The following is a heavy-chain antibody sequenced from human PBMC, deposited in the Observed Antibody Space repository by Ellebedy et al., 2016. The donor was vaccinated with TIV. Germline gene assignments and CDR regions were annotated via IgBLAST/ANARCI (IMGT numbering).Heavy chain of an antibody. J-gene: IGHJ4*02. D-gene: IGHD3-3*01. CDR1: GFTYSSYS. CDR3: ARGASWSAITGLNY. Sequence: PGGSLRLSCAASGFTYSSYSMNWVRQAPGKGLEWVSYISSSSSTIYYADSVKGRFTISRDNAKNSLYLQMNSLRVEDTAAYYCARGASWSAITGLNYWGQGTLVTVSS. V-gene: IGHV3-48*01. CDR2: ISSSSSTI.